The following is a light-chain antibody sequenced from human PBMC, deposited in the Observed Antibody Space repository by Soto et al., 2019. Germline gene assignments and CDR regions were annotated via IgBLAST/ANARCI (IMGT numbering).Light chain of an antibody. J-gene: IGLJ2*01. V-gene: IGLV3-21*04. CDR2: YDS. Sequence: SYELTQPPSVSVAPGKTARITCGGNNIGSKSVHWYQQKPGQAPVLVIYYDSDRPSGIPERFSGSNSGNTATLTISRVEAGDAADYYCQVWDSSSDHPVFGGGTKVTVL. CDR3: QVWDSSSDHPV. CDR1: NIGSKS.